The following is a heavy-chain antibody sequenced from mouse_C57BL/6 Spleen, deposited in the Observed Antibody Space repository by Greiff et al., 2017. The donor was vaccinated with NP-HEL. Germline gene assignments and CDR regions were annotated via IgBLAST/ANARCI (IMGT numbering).Heavy chain of an antibody. Sequence: EVHLVESGGGLVKPGGSLKLSCAASGFTFSSYAMSWVRQTPEKRLEWVATISDGGSYTYYPDNVKGRFTISRDNAKNNLYLQMSHLKSEDTAMYYCERDRNYYFDYWGQGTTLTVSS. V-gene: IGHV5-4*01. D-gene: IGHD2-1*01. CDR3: ERDRNYYFDY. J-gene: IGHJ2*01. CDR2: ISDGGSYT. CDR1: GFTFSSYA.